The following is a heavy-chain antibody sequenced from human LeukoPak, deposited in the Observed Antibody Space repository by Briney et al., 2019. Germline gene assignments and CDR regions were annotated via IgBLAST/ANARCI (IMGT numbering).Heavy chain of an antibody. CDR2: ISAYNGNT. Sequence: ASVKVSCKASGYTFTSYGISWVRQAPGQGLEWMGWISAYNGNTNYAQKLQGRATMTTDTSTSTAYMELRSLRSDDTAVYYCARVDIVATTRRYGMDVWGQGTTVTVSS. D-gene: IGHD5-12*01. J-gene: IGHJ6*02. CDR1: GYTFTSYG. CDR3: ARVDIVATTRRYGMDV. V-gene: IGHV1-18*01.